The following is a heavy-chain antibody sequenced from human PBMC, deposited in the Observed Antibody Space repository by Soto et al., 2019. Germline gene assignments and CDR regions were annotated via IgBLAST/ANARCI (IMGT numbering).Heavy chain of an antibody. Sequence: GGSLRPSCAASGFTFSSYSMNWVRQAPGKGLEWVSSISSSSSYIYYADSVKGRFTISRDNAKNSLYLQMNSLRAEDTAVYYCASAILTGYYRSPSYYMDVWGKGTTVTVSS. D-gene: IGHD3-9*01. CDR1: GFTFSSYS. V-gene: IGHV3-21*01. CDR2: ISSSSSYI. J-gene: IGHJ6*03. CDR3: ASAILTGYYRSPSYYMDV.